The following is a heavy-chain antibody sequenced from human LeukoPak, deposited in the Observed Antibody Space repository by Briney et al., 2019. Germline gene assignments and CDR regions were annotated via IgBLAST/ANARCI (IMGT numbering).Heavy chain of an antibody. J-gene: IGHJ6*03. Sequence: GASVKVSCKASGYTFTSYGISWVRQAPGQGLEWMGWISTYNGNTSYAQKLQGRVTMTTDTSTSTAYMELRSLRSDDTAVYYCARDLHRVVVRGVPHYYYYMDIWGKGTTVTISS. V-gene: IGHV1-18*01. D-gene: IGHD3-10*01. CDR3: ARDLHRVVVRGVPHYYYYMDI. CDR1: GYTFTSYG. CDR2: ISTYNGNT.